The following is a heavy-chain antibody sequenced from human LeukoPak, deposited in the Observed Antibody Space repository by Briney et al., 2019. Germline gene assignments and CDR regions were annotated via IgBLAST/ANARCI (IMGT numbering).Heavy chain of an antibody. V-gene: IGHV3-20*01. CDR3: ARDRSYGSFDF. J-gene: IGHJ4*02. Sequence: GRSLRLSCAASGFTFSSYGMHWVRQAPGKGLEWVSGVTWNGGSTFYADSVKGRFTISRDNAKNALYLQMNSLTAEDTALYHCARDRSYGSFDFWGQGTLVTVSS. D-gene: IGHD5-18*01. CDR1: GFTFSSYG. CDR2: VTWNGGST.